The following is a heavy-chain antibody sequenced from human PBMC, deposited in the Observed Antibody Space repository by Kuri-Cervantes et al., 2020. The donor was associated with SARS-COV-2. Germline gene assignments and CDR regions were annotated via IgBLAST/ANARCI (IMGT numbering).Heavy chain of an antibody. J-gene: IGHJ4*02. Sequence: GGSLRLSCAATGFTVSSNYMSWVRQAPGKGLEWVSVIYSGGSTYYADSVKGRFTISRDNSKNTLYLQMNSLRAEDTAVYYCAKDFGISQRRFGVVNALFDYWGQGTLVTVSS. CDR1: GFTVSSNY. D-gene: IGHD3-3*01. CDR3: AKDFGISQRRFGVVNALFDY. CDR2: IYSGGST. V-gene: IGHV3-53*05.